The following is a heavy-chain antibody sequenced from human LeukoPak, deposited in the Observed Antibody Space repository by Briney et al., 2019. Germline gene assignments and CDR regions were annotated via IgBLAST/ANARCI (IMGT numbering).Heavy chain of an antibody. V-gene: IGHV4-59*12. J-gene: IGHJ3*02. Sequence: SETLSLTCTVSGGSISSYYWSWIRQHPGKGLEWIGYIYYSGSTYYNPSLKSRVSISIDRSKTQFSLKLSSVTAADTAVYYCARDLGRIVGVTGGLAFDIWGQGTAVTVSS. CDR1: GGSISSYY. CDR2: IYYSGST. CDR3: ARDLGRIVGVTGGLAFDI. D-gene: IGHD1-26*01.